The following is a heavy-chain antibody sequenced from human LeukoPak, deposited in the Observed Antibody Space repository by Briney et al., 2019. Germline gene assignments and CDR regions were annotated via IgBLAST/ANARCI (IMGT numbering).Heavy chain of an antibody. Sequence: GGSLRLSCTASGFTFGNYLMSWFRQAPGKGLEWIGFISGGTTEYAASVKGRFTISRDDSTSIAYLHMHILTTKDTAVYYCSRGSGWLSVYWGQGTLVTVSS. CDR3: SRGSGWLSVY. CDR2: ISGGTT. CDR1: GFTFGNYL. J-gene: IGHJ4*02. V-gene: IGHV3-49*03. D-gene: IGHD6-19*01.